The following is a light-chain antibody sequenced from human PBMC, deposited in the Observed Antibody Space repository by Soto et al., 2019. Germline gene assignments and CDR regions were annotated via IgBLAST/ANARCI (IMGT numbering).Light chain of an antibody. CDR1: QSVSSSF. Sequence: EILLTQSPGTLSLSPGERATLSCRASQSVSSSFLAWYQQKHSQAPRLLIYGASIRATGIPDRFSGSGSGTDFTLTISRLEPEDFAMYLCQHYGTSLWTFGQGTKVDIK. J-gene: IGKJ1*01. CDR3: QHYGTSLWT. V-gene: IGKV3-20*01. CDR2: GAS.